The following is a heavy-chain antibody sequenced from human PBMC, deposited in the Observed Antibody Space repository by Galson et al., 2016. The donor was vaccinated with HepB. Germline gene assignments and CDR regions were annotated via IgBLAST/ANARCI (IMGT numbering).Heavy chain of an antibody. V-gene: IGHV3-9*01. CDR2: ITWNSGDS. D-gene: IGHD2-2*01. Sequence: SLRLSCAGSGFDFDNYAMHWVRQPPGKGLEWVSSITWNSGDSEYTDSVKGRFTISRDNAKNSLYLQMDSLRPEDTAVYYCAKVVCSSSVCYEKESDYYGMDVWGKGTTVSVST. CDR3: AKVVCSSSVCYEKESDYYGMDV. CDR1: GFDFDNYA. J-gene: IGHJ6*04.